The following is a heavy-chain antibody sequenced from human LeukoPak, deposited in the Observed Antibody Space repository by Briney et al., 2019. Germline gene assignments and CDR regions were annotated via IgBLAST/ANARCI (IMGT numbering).Heavy chain of an antibody. CDR3: ASSYGSGSYGSYYFDY. CDR2: IYYSGST. V-gene: IGHV4-59*01. Sequence: SETLSLTCTVSGGSISSYYWSWIRQPPGKGLEWIGYIYYSGSTNYNPSLKSRVTISVDTSKNQFSLKLSSVTAADTAVYYCASSYGSGSYGSYYFDYWGQGTLVTVSS. CDR1: GGSISSYY. J-gene: IGHJ4*02. D-gene: IGHD3-10*01.